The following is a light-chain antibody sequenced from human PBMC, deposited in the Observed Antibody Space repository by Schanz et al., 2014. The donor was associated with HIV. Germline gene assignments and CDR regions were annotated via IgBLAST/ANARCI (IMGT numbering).Light chain of an antibody. CDR1: QSVSSN. Sequence: EIVMTQSPATLSVSPGERATLSCRASQSVSSNFAWYQQKPGQAPRLLIYDASKRATGIPARFSGSGSGTEFTLTISSLQSEDFAVYYCQQYNNLPLTFGGGTQVEIK. CDR2: DAS. V-gene: IGKV3D-15*01. J-gene: IGKJ4*01. CDR3: QQYNNLPLT.